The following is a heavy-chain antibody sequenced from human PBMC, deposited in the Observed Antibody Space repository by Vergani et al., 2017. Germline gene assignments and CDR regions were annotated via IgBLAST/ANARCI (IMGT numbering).Heavy chain of an antibody. D-gene: IGHD3-9*01. CDR2: INPSGGHT. Sequence: QVQVVQSGAEVKKSGASVKVSCKTSEYTFSNYYMHWVRQAPGQGLEWMGIINPSGGHTNYAQKFQGRVTLTRDTSTSTVYMELSSQRSDDTAIYYCARGEYGILTGSRYWGQGTPVTLS. V-gene: IGHV1-46*03. CDR1: EYTFSNYY. CDR3: ARGEYGILTGSRY. J-gene: IGHJ4*02.